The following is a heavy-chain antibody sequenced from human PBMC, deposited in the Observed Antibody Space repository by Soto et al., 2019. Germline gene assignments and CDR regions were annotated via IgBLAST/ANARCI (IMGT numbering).Heavy chain of an antibody. D-gene: IGHD5-18*01. CDR2: ISYDGSNK. CDR1: GFTFSSYA. CDR3: ARAGYSYGEYYYYGMDV. V-gene: IGHV3-30-3*01. Sequence: PGGSLRLSCAASGFTFSSYAMHWVRQAPGKGLEWVAVISYDGSNKYYADSVKGRFTISRDNSKNTLYLQMNSLRAEDTAVYYCARAGYSYGEYYYYGMDVWGQGTTVTVSS. J-gene: IGHJ6*02.